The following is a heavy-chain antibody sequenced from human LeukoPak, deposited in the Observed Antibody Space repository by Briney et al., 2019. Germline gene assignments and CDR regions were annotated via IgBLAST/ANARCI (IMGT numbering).Heavy chain of an antibody. V-gene: IGHV3-20*04. CDR1: GFTFDDYG. CDR2: INRNGGNT. J-gene: IGHJ4*02. CDR3: ARGGLIGDYVSTLYYFDY. D-gene: IGHD4-17*01. Sequence: TGGSLRLSCAASGFTFDDYGMSWVRQAPGKGLEWVSGINRNGGNTGYADSVKGRFTISRDNAKNSLYLQMNSLRAEDTALYYCARGGLIGDYVSTLYYFDYWGQGTLVTVSS.